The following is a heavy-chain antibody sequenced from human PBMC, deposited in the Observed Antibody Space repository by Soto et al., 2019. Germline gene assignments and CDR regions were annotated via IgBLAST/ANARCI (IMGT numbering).Heavy chain of an antibody. CDR2: FDPEDGET. J-gene: IGHJ3*02. CDR3: ATGPVVVVAAKGLAFDI. V-gene: IGHV1-24*01. Sequence: QVQLVQSGAEVKKPGASVKVSCKVSGYPLTELSVHWVRQAPGKGLEWMGGFDPEDGETINAQKFQVRVTMTEDTSTDTAYMELSSLRSEDTAVYYCATGPVVVVAAKGLAFDIWGQGTMVTVSS. CDR1: GYPLTELS. D-gene: IGHD2-15*01.